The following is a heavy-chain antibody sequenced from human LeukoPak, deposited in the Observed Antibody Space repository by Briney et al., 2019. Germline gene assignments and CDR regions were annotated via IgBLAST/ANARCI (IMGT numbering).Heavy chain of an antibody. CDR3: AKDRRSGGNFGGIDY. D-gene: IGHD4-23*01. CDR1: GFTFSNAW. CDR2: ISYDGSNK. V-gene: IGHV3-30*18. J-gene: IGHJ4*02. Sequence: GGSLRLPCAASGFTFSNAWMSWVRQAPGKGLEWVAVISYDGSNKYYADSVKGRFTISRDNSKNTLYLQMNSLRAEDTAVYYCAKDRRSGGNFGGIDYWGQGTLVTVSS.